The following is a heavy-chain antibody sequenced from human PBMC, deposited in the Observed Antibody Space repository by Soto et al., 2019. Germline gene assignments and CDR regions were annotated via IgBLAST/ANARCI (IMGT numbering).Heavy chain of an antibody. D-gene: IGHD6-13*01. V-gene: IGHV3-11*06. CDR3: ASQYSSSWYDY. CDR1: GFTFSDYY. Sequence: GGSLRLSCAASGFTFSDYYMSWIRQAPGKGLEWVSYISSSSSYTNYADSVKGRFTISRDNAKNSLYLQMNSLRAEDTAVYYCASQYSSSWYDYWGQGTLVTVSS. CDR2: ISSSSSYT. J-gene: IGHJ4*02.